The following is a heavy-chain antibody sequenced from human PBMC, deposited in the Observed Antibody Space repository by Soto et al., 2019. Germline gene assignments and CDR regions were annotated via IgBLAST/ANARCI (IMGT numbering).Heavy chain of an antibody. J-gene: IGHJ4*02. CDR2: ISYDGSNK. CDR3: ASRLSGVFDY. V-gene: IGHV3-30-3*01. Sequence: GGSLRLSCAASGFTFSSYAMHWVRQAPGKGLEWAAVISYDGSNKYYADSVKGRFTISRDNSKNTLYLQMNSLRAEDTAVYCCASRLSGVFDYWGQGTLVTVSS. D-gene: IGHD2-15*01. CDR1: GFTFSSYA.